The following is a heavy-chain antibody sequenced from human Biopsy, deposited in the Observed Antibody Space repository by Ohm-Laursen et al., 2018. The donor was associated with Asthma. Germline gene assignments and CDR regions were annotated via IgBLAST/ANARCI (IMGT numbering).Heavy chain of an antibody. CDR1: GYSFTDYH. Sequence: ASVKVSCKASGYSFTDYHLHWVRQAPGQGLEWMGRITPTSGGTTYAQKFQGRVTMTRDRSISTAYMELSSLRSEDSAVYYCAREVSTVDYGYYYFAMDVWGQGTTVTVSS. J-gene: IGHJ6*02. CDR3: AREVSTVDYGYYYFAMDV. CDR2: ITPTSGGT. D-gene: IGHD4-17*01. V-gene: IGHV1-2*06.